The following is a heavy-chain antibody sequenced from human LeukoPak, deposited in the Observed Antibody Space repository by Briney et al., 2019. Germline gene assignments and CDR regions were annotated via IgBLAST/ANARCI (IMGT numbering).Heavy chain of an antibody. CDR1: GYTFTSYG. J-gene: IGHJ4*02. CDR3: TRDLLGFATTPLSD. D-gene: IGHD4-17*01. V-gene: IGHV1-18*01. Sequence: ASVKVSCKASGYTFTSYGISWVRQAPGQGLEWMGWISSYNGNTNYAQKFQGRVTMTRDTSISTAFMELTRLTSDDTAVYYCTRDLLGFATTPLSDWGQGTLVTVSS. CDR2: ISSYNGNT.